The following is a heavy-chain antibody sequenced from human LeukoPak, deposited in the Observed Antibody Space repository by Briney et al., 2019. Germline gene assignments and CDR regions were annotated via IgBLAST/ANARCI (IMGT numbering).Heavy chain of an antibody. V-gene: IGHV3-48*04. Sequence: ESGGSLRLSCAASGYTFSSYWMHWVRQAPGKGLEWVSYISSSGSTIYYADSVKGRFTISRDNAKNSLYLQMNSLRAEDTAVYYCAGDFDWLTAGDYGMDVWGQGTTVTVSS. CDR3: AGDFDWLTAGDYGMDV. CDR2: ISSSGSTI. D-gene: IGHD3-9*01. CDR1: GYTFSSYW. J-gene: IGHJ6*02.